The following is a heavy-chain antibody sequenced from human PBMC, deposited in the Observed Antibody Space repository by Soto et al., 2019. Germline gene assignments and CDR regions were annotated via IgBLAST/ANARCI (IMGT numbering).Heavy chain of an antibody. V-gene: IGHV3-74*01. CDR1: GFTFRNQW. CDR2: INGDGTRA. Sequence: EVLLEESGGGSVQLGESLRVSCVASGFTFRNQWMHWVRQVPGKGLVWVCRINGDGTRASYADFVKGRFTISRDNAQNLLFLLQKSRRVADTGVFHCARGGAAGRGDAIDSWGPGTTVAVSS. D-gene: IGHD3-10*01. J-gene: IGHJ3*02. CDR3: ARGGAAGRGDAIDS.